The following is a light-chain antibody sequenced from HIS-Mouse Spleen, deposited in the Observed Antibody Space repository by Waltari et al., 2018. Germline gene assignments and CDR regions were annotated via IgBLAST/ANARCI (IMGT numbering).Light chain of an antibody. CDR2: EDS. CDR1: ALTKKS. V-gene: IGLV3-10*01. CDR3: YSTDSSGNHRV. J-gene: IGLJ2*01. Sequence: SYELTQPPSVSVSPGQTARITCSGDALTKKSAYWYQQKSGQAPVLVLYEDSKRPSGIPERFSGSSSGTMATLTISGAQVEDEADYYCYSTDSSGNHRVFGGGTKLTVL.